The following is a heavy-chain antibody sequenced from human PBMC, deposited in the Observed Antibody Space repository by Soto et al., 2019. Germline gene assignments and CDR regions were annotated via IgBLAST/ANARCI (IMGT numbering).Heavy chain of an antibody. CDR3: AKDNTVALYGMDV. J-gene: IGHJ6*02. V-gene: IGHV3-30*18. Sequence: GGSLRLSCAASGFTFSSYGMHWVRQAPGKGLEWVAVISYDGSNKYYADSVKGRFTISRDNSKNTLYLQMNSLRAEDTAVYYCAKDNTVALYGMDVWGQGTTVTVSS. D-gene: IGHD6-19*01. CDR2: ISYDGSNK. CDR1: GFTFSSYG.